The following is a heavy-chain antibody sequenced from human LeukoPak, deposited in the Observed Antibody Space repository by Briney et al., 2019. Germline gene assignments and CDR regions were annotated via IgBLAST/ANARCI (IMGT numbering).Heavy chain of an antibody. D-gene: IGHD1-1*01. J-gene: IGHJ4*02. CDR3: ARDEQNAFDY. CDR2: ISSSSSYI. V-gene: IGHV3-21*01. Sequence: PGGSLRLSCAASGFTFSSYSMNWVRQAPGKGLEWVSSISSSSSYIYYADPVKGRFTISRDNAKNSLYLQMNSLRAEDTAVYYCARDEQNAFDYWGQGTLVTVSS. CDR1: GFTFSSYS.